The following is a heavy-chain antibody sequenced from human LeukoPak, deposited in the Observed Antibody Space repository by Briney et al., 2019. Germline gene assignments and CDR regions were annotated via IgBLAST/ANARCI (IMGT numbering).Heavy chain of an antibody. V-gene: IGHV3-23*01. D-gene: IGHD2-21*02. Sequence: GGSLRLSCAASGFTFSNSALSWVRQAPGKGLEWVSDISGSGGSTYYADSVKGWFTISRDNSKNTLYLQMNSLRAVDTGTYYCAKGMGAYCDGDCSSRILDFWGQGSLVTVSS. CDR1: GFTFSNSA. CDR2: ISGSGGST. J-gene: IGHJ4*02. CDR3: AKGMGAYCDGDCSSRILDF.